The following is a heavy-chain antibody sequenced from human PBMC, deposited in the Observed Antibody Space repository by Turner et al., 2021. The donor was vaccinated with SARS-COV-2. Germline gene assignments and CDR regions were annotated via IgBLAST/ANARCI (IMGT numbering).Heavy chain of an antibody. CDR3: ATDSYGTL. Sequence: QVQLVHSGAEVKKPGASVKVSWKASGYTFTDYYMHWVRQAPGQGLEWMGWINPNSGGTNDAQKFQGRVTMTSDTSISTAYMELSRLRSDDTAVYYCATDSYGTLWGQGTLVTVSS. D-gene: IGHD5-18*01. CDR2: INPNSGGT. V-gene: IGHV1-2*02. J-gene: IGHJ4*02. CDR1: GYTFTDYY.